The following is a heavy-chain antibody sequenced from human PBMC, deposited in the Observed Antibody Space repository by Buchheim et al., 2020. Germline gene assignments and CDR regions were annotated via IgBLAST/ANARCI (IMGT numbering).Heavy chain of an antibody. Sequence: VQLVESGGGLVQPGGSLRLSCAASGFTFSSYWMSWVRQAPGKGLEWIGYIYYSGSTYYNPSLKSRVTISLDTSKNQFSLKLSSVTAADTAVYYCARARGGAYYYYGMDVWGQGTT. CDR1: GFTFSSYW. V-gene: IGHV4-59*06. CDR2: IYYSGST. CDR3: ARARGGAYYYYGMDV. D-gene: IGHD3-10*01. J-gene: IGHJ6*02.